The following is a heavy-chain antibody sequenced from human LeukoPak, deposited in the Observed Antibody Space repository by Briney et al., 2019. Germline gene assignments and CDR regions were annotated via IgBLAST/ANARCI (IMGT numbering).Heavy chain of an antibody. CDR1: GFTFSSYA. Sequence: PXGSLRLSCAASGFTFSSYAMNWVRQAPGKGLEWVSAICSNDNNTYYANSVKGRFTISRDNSKNTLSLQLNSLRAEDTAVYYCAKGTSSSCYSAPNYWGQGTLVTVSS. V-gene: IGHV3-23*01. J-gene: IGHJ4*02. CDR3: AKGTSSSCYSAPNY. D-gene: IGHD2-15*01. CDR2: ICSNDNNT.